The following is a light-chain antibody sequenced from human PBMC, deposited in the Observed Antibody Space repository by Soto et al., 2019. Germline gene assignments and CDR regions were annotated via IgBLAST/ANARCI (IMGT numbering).Light chain of an antibody. Sequence: EIVVTQSPATLSVSPGERATLSCGASQSVSSNLAWYQQKPGQAPRLLIYGASTRATGIPARFSGSGSGTEFTLTISSLQSEDFATYYCQKCKVAPFTFGGGTKVDIK. CDR2: GAS. CDR1: QSVSSN. V-gene: IGKV3-15*01. CDR3: QKCKVAPFT. J-gene: IGKJ4*01.